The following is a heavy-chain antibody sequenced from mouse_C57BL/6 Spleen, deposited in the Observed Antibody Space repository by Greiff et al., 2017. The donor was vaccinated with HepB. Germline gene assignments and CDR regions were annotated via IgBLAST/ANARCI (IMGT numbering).Heavy chain of an antibody. CDR2: IDPSDSYT. CDR3: ARGRYTGYFDY. D-gene: IGHD2-14*01. V-gene: IGHV1-59*01. Sequence: QVQLQQPGAELVRPGTSVKLSCKASGYTFNSYWMHWVKQRPGQGLEWIGVIDPSDSYTNYNQKFKGKATLTVDTSSSTAYMQLSSLTSEDSAVYYCARGRYTGYFDYWGQGTTLTVSS. J-gene: IGHJ2*01. CDR1: GYTFNSYW.